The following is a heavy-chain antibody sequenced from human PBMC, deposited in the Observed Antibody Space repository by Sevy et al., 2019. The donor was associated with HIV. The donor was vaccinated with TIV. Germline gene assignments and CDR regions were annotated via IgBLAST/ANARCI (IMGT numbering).Heavy chain of an antibody. V-gene: IGHV1-18*01. CDR3: ARGYCTGGSCSPGGF. D-gene: IGHD2-15*01. Sequence: ASVKVSCKTSGYTFTSYIISWVRQAPGQGLEWMGWISPLNGDTKYVQKFQGRVTMSIDTSTSTAYMDLRSLRSDETAVYYCARGYCTGGSCSPGGFWGQGTLVTVSS. CDR2: ISPLNGDT. CDR1: GYTFTSYI. J-gene: IGHJ4*02.